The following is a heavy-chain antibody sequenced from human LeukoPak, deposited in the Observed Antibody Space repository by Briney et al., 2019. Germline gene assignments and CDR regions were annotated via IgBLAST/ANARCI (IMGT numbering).Heavy chain of an antibody. CDR3: ARGPITMVRGVMIGYAFDI. J-gene: IGHJ3*02. CDR2: IYYSGST. Sequence: SETLSLTCTVSGGSISSGGYYWSWIRQRPGKGLEWIGYIYYSGSTYYNPSLKSRVTISVDTSKNQFSLKLSSVTAADTAVYYCARGPITMVRGVMIGYAFDIWGQGTMVTVSS. V-gene: IGHV4-31*03. CDR1: GGSISSGGYY. D-gene: IGHD3-10*01.